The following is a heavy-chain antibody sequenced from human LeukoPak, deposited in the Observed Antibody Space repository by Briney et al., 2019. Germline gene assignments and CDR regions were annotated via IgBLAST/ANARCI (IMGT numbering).Heavy chain of an antibody. CDR3: ARGHHTYYYDSSGYLNDY. D-gene: IGHD3-22*01. V-gene: IGHV3-66*01. J-gene: IGHJ4*02. Sequence: PGGSLRLSCAASGFTFSSYAMSWVREAPGKGLEWVSVIYSGGSTYYADSVKGRFTISRDNSKNTLYLQMNSLRAEDTAVYYCARGHHTYYYDSSGYLNDYWGQGTLVTVSS. CDR2: IYSGGST. CDR1: GFTFSSYA.